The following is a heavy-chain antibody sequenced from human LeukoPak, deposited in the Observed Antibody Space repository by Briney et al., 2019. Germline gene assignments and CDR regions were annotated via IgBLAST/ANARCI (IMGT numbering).Heavy chain of an antibody. D-gene: IGHD6-19*01. J-gene: IGHJ4*02. V-gene: IGHV1-2*02. CDR3: VRDRHTVAVAATLDY. Sequence: ASVKVSCKSSGYTFTGNYMHWVRQAPGQGLEWMGWINPNSGDTKYAQNFQGRVTMTRDTSITTTYTELSSLRSDDTAVYYCVRDRHTVAVAATLDYWGQGTLVIASS. CDR2: INPNSGDT. CDR1: GYTFTGNY.